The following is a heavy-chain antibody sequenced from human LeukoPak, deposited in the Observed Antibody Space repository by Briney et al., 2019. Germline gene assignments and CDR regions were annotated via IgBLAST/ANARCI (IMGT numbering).Heavy chain of an antibody. Sequence: PGGSLRLSCAASGFTFSRHGMHWVRQTPGKGLEWVAFVRDDGSTKYYADSVKGRFTISRDNSQNTLFLQMDSLRAEDTAIYYCAKVHSSSWEIFDHWGQGTLVTVSS. CDR2: VRDDGSTK. CDR3: AKVHSSSWEIFDH. D-gene: IGHD6-13*01. J-gene: IGHJ4*02. V-gene: IGHV3-30*02. CDR1: GFTFSRHG.